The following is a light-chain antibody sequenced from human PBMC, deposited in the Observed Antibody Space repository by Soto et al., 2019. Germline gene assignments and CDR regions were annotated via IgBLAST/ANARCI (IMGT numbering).Light chain of an antibody. CDR2: KVS. V-gene: IGKV2-30*01. J-gene: IGKJ3*01. Sequence: DVVLTQSPLFLPVTLGQPASISCRSSQSLVYSDGDTFLSWFQQRPGQSPRRLIYKVSNRDTGVPVRFSGSGSGADFNLNISRVEAEDVVVYLCMQAIYWPFSFGPGTKVDIK. CDR3: MQAIYWPFS. CDR1: QSLVYSDGDTF.